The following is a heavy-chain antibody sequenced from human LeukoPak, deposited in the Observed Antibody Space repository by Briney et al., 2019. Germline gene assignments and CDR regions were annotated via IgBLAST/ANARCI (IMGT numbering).Heavy chain of an antibody. Sequence: GGSLRLSCAASGFTFSSYGMHWVRQAPGKGLEWVAVIWYDGSNKYYADSVKGRFTISRDNSMNTLYLQMNSLRAEDTAVYYCAREEGVTALDYWGQGTLVTVSS. V-gene: IGHV3-33*01. J-gene: IGHJ4*02. D-gene: IGHD4-23*01. CDR3: AREEGVTALDY. CDR2: IWYDGSNK. CDR1: GFTFSSYG.